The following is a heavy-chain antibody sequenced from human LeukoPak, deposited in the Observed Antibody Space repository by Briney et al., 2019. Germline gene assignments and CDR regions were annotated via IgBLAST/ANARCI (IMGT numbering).Heavy chain of an antibody. CDR1: GFTFSSYW. J-gene: IGHJ3*01. CDR3: TTGASIAAARDAFDF. Sequence: GGSLRLSCAASGFTFSSYWMHWVRQAPGKRLEWVGRIASKGDGGTTDYAAPVKGRFTISRDDSRNTLSLQMSSLKTEDTAVYYCTTGASIAAARDAFDFWGQGTMVTVSS. D-gene: IGHD6-13*01. V-gene: IGHV3-15*04. CDR2: IASKGDGGTT.